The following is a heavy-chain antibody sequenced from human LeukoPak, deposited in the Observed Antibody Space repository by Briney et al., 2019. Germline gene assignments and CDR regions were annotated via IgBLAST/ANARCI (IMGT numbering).Heavy chain of an antibody. V-gene: IGHV4-59*12. Sequence: SETLSLTCTVSGGSISSYYWSWIRQPPGKGLEWIGYIYYSGSTYYNPSLKSRVTISVDTSKNQFSLKLSSVTAADTAVYYCARAGGIVVVPAAMAFDNWFDPWGQGTLVTVSS. CDR3: ARAGGIVVVPAAMAFDNWFDP. CDR2: IYYSGST. CDR1: GGSISSYY. J-gene: IGHJ5*02. D-gene: IGHD2-2*01.